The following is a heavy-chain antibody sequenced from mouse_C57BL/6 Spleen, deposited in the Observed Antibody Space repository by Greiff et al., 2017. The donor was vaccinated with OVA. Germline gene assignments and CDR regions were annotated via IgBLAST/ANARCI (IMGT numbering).Heavy chain of an antibody. CDR3: ARHRVAGADWYFDV. J-gene: IGHJ1*03. D-gene: IGHD1-1*02. CDR1: GFTFSDYY. Sequence: EVKVVESGGGLVQPGGSLKLSCAASGFTFSDYYMCWVRQTPEKRLEWVAYISNGGGSTYYPDTVKGRFTISRDNAKNTLYLQMSRLKSEDTAMYYCARHRVAGADWYFDVWGTGTTVTVSS. V-gene: IGHV5-12*01. CDR2: ISNGGGST.